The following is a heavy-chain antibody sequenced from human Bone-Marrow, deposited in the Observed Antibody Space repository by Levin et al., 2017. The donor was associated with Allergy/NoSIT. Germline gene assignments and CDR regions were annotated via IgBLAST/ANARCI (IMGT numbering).Heavy chain of an antibody. D-gene: IGHD5-18*01. CDR1: GFTVSSNY. Sequence: SGGSLRLSCAASGFTVSSNYMSWVRQAPGKGLEWVSVIYSGGSTYYADSVKGRFTISRDNSKNTLYLQMNSLRTEDTAVYYCAREPGRGYSYGYDYWGQGTLVTVSS. J-gene: IGHJ4*02. V-gene: IGHV3-53*01. CDR2: IYSGGST. CDR3: AREPGRGYSYGYDY.